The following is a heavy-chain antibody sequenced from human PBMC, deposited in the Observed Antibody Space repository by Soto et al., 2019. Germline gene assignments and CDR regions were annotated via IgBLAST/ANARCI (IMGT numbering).Heavy chain of an antibody. J-gene: IGHJ4*02. V-gene: IGHV3-15*01. D-gene: IGHD3-10*01. CDR2: IKSKTDGGTT. Sequence: EVQLVESGGGLVKPGGSLRLSCAASGFTFSNAWMSWVRQAPGKGLEWVGRIKSKTDGGTTDYAAPVKGRFTISRDDSKNTLYLQMNSLKTEDTAVYYCTTRFYYGSGSYYIKNYWVQGTLVTVSS. CDR3: TTRFYYGSGSYYIKNY. CDR1: GFTFSNAW.